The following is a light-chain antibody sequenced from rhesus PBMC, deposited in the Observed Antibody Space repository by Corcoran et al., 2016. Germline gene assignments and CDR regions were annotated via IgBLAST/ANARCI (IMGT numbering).Light chain of an antibody. CDR1: SSDIGGYND. Sequence: QSALTQPPSVSKSIGQSVTISCTGTSSDIGGYNDVSWYQQHPGTAPRLLIYDVSKRPSGVSDRFSGSKSGNTASLTISGLQAEDEADYYCCSYRSGITYIFGAGTRLTFL. CDR3: CSYRSGITYI. V-gene: IGLV2S9*01. J-gene: IGLJ1*01. CDR2: DVS.